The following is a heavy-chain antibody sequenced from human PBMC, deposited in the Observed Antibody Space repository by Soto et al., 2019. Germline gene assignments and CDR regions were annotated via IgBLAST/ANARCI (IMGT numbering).Heavy chain of an antibody. J-gene: IGHJ6*03. Sequence: PGDSLKISSKGPGDNFTSYWICWERQIPGKSLEWMAIIYPGDSDTRYSPSFQGQVTISADKSISTAYLQWSSLKASDTAMYYCARSPMTTVTTDYYYYYMDVWGKGTTVTVSS. CDR3: ARSPMTTVTTDYYYYYMDV. CDR2: IYPGDSDT. V-gene: IGHV5-51*01. D-gene: IGHD4-17*01. CDR1: GDNFTSYW.